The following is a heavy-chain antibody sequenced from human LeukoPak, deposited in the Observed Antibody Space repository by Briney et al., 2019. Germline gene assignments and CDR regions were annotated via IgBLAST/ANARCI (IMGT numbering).Heavy chain of an antibody. V-gene: IGHV4-59*01. Sequence: SETLSLTCTVSGGSISSFYWSWIRQPPGKGLEWIGYISYSGSTNYNPSLGSRVTISVDTSKNQFSLKLSSVTAADTAVYYCAREVLAAAGTYDYWGQGTLVTVSS. J-gene: IGHJ4*02. CDR3: AREVLAAAGTYDY. CDR1: GGSISSFY. D-gene: IGHD6-13*01. CDR2: ISYSGST.